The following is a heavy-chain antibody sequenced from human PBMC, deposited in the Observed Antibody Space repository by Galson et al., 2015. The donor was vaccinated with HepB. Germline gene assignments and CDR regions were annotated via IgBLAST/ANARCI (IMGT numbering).Heavy chain of an antibody. CDR3: ARVSVGIAVVDFDY. V-gene: IGHV3-48*01. J-gene: IGHJ4*02. Sequence: SLRLSCAASGFTFSSYAMSWVRQAPGKGLEWVSYISSSSSTIYYADSVKGRFTISRDNAKNSLYLQMNSLRAEDTAVYYCARVSVGIAVVDFDYWGQGTLVTVSS. CDR1: GFTFSSYA. CDR2: ISSSSSTI. D-gene: IGHD6-19*01.